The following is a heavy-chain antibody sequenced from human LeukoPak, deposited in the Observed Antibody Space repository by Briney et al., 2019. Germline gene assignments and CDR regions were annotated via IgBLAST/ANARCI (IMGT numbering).Heavy chain of an antibody. J-gene: IGHJ4*02. Sequence: GRSLRLSCAASGFTFSSYGMHWVRQAPGKGLEWVAVIWYDGSNKYYADSVKGRFTISRDNSKNTLYLQMNSLRAEDTAVYYCARENSGYDFGGFDYWGQGTLVTVSS. CDR3: ARENSGYDFGGFDY. V-gene: IGHV3-33*01. D-gene: IGHD5-12*01. CDR1: GFTFSSYG. CDR2: IWYDGSNK.